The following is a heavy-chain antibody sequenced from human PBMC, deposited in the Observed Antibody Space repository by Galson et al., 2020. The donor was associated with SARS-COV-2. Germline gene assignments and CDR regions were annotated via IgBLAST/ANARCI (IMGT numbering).Heavy chain of an antibody. CDR1: GFNFRTYA. J-gene: IGHJ6*03. Sequence: GGSLRLSCAASGFNFRTYAMTWVRQAPGKGLEWVSAITGSGDSTFYADSVKGRFTISRDNSKNTLYLQMHSLRADDTAVYYCAKDGHSSSAYSCHMDAWGKGTTVAVSS. D-gene: IGHD6-6*01. V-gene: IGHV3-23*01. CDR3: AKDGHSSSAYSCHMDA. CDR2: ITGSGDST.